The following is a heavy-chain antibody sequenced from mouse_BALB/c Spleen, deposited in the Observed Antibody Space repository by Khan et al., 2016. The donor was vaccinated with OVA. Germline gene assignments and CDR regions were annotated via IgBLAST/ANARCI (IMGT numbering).Heavy chain of an antibody. J-gene: IGHJ3*01. CDR2: IWAGGST. V-gene: IGHV2-9*02. Sequence: VQLQESGPGLVAPSQTLSITCTVSGFSLSNYGVHWVRQPPGKGPEWLGVIWAGGSTNHNSALMSRLSISKDDSKSQVFLKMNSLQTDDTAMYDCARAFYNGAWFAYWGQGTLVTVSA. CDR3: ARAFYNGAWFAY. D-gene: IGHD1-3*01. CDR1: GFSLSNYG.